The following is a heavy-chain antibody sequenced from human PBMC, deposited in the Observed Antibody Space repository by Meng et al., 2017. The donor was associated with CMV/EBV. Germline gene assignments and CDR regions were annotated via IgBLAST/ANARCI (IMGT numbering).Heavy chain of an antibody. CDR1: GYTFTSYY. CDR2: INPSGGST. CDR3: ARGPSEVVPAAIWVSDNWFDP. V-gene: IGHV1-46*01. D-gene: IGHD2-2*01. J-gene: IGHJ5*02. Sequence: ASVKVSCKASGYTFTSYYMHWVRQAPGQGLEWMGIINPSGGSTSYAQKFQGRVTMTRDTSTSTVYMELSSLRPEDTAVYYCARGPSEVVPAAIWVSDNWFDPWGQGTLVTVSS.